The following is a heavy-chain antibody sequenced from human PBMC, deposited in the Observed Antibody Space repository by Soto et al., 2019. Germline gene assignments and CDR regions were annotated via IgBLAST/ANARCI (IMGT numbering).Heavy chain of an antibody. V-gene: IGHV1-69*01. CDR3: ARDLGCSSTSCYLNFFDH. CDR1: GGTFSSYA. J-gene: IGHJ5*02. CDR2: IIPIFGTA. D-gene: IGHD2-2*01. Sequence: QVQLVQSGAEVKKPGSSVKVSCKASGGTFSSYAISWVRQAPGQGLEWMGGIIPIFGTANYAQKFQGRVTITADESTSTGDMELSSLRSEDTAVYYFARDLGCSSTSCYLNFFDHWVQGTVVTVSS.